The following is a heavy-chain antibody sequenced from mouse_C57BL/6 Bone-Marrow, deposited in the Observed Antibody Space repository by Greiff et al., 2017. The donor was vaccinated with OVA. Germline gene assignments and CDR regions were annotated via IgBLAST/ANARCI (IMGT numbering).Heavy chain of an antibody. CDR1: GYTFTSYW. D-gene: IGHD1-1*01. J-gene: IGHJ3*01. CDR2: IYPGSGST. V-gene: IGHV1-55*01. Sequence: VQLQQPGAELVKPGASVKMSCKASGYTFTSYWITWVKQRPGQGLEWIGDIYPGSGSTNYNEKFKSKATVTVDTSSSTAYMQLSSLTSEDSAVYYCARSVITTVEGFAYWGQGTLVTVSA. CDR3: ARSVITTVEGFAY.